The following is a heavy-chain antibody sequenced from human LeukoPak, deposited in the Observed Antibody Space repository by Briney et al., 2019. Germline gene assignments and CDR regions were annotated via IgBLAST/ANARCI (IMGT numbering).Heavy chain of an antibody. J-gene: IGHJ4*02. CDR2: ISGSGGST. V-gene: IGHV3-23*01. Sequence: PGGSLRLSCAASGFTFSNYAFTWVRQAPGKGLEGVSGISGSGGSTYYADSVMGRFTISRDNSKNTLYLKMNSLRAEDTAVYYCATSGSQGLSGTDYWGQGTLVTVSS. CDR1: GFTFSNYA. D-gene: IGHD1-26*01. CDR3: ATSGSQGLSGTDY.